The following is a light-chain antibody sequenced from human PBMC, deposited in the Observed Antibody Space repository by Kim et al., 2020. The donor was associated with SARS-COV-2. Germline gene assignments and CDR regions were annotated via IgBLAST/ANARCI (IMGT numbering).Light chain of an antibody. CDR2: GKN. V-gene: IGLV3-19*01. CDR3: NSRDSNDNVV. CDR1: SLRRYY. J-gene: IGLJ2*01. Sequence: VALGQTVRITCEGDSLRRYYATWYQQKPGQATIVVIYGKNNRPSGIPDRFSGSSSGNTASLTITGTQAGDEADYYCNSRDSNDNVVFGGGTKLTVL.